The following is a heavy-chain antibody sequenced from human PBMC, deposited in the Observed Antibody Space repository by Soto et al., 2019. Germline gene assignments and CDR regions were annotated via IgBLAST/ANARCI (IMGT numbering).Heavy chain of an antibody. J-gene: IGHJ2*01. V-gene: IGHV3-23*01. CDR3: TKGGLVVGWDWYFYL. Sequence: EVQLLESGGGLVQPGGSLRLSCAASGFTFSSYAMSWVRQAPGKGLEWVSAISGSGGSTYYADSVKGRFTISRDNSKNTLYLQMNSPRAEDTALDCCTKGGLVVGWDWYFYLWGRGTLVTVSS. CDR1: GFTFSSYA. D-gene: IGHD2-21*01. CDR2: ISGSGGST.